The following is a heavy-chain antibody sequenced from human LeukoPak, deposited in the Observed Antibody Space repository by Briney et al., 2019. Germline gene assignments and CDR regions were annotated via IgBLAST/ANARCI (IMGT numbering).Heavy chain of an antibody. CDR2: IYYTGST. CDR3: ARHFNPRTYYYGSGSPAGAFDI. CDR1: GGSISSYY. V-gene: IGHV4-59*08. J-gene: IGHJ3*02. Sequence: PSETLSLTCTVSGGSISSYYWSWIRQPPGKGLEWIGYIYYTGSTNYNPSLKSRVTMSVDTSKNPFSLKLSSVTAADTAVYYCARHFNPRTYYYGSGSPAGAFDIWGQGTMVTVSS. D-gene: IGHD3-10*01.